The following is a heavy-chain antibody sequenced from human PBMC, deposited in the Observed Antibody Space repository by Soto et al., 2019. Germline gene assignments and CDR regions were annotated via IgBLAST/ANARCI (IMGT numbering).Heavy chain of an antibody. J-gene: IGHJ4*02. CDR3: AKDLGYSYGGFFDY. CDR1: GFILSIYS. Sequence: QVQLVESGGGVVQPERSLRLSCAASGFILSIYSMHWVRQAPGKGLEWVAVVSSAGSTKYYADSVKGRFTISRDNSKNTVFLQINSLRAEDTAVYYCAKDLGYSYGGFFDYWGQGTLVTVSS. D-gene: IGHD5-18*01. V-gene: IGHV3-30*18. CDR2: VSSAGSTK.